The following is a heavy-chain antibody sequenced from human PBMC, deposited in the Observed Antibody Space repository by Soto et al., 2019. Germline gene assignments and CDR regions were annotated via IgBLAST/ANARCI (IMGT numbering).Heavy chain of an antibody. J-gene: IGHJ4*02. V-gene: IGHV3-9*01. D-gene: IGHD3-9*01. CDR2: ISWNSGGI. CDR1: GFTFDDYA. Sequence: EVQLVESGGGLVQPDRSLRLSCAASGFTFDDYAMHWVRQGPGKGLEWVSGISWNSGGIGYADSVKGRFTISRDNAKNSPYLQMDRLRPEDTAFYYCAKSPHDILIGSAFDYWGQGTLVTVSS. CDR3: AKSPHDILIGSAFDY.